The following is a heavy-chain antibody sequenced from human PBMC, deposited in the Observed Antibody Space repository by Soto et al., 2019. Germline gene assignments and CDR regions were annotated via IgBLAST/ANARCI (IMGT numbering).Heavy chain of an antibody. Sequence: ASVKVSCKASGYTFTNYGITWVRQAPGQGLEWMGWISAYNGNTNYAQKLQDRVTMTTDTSTSTAYMELRSLRSDDTAVYYCARDVYCSSTICYVGRRGCDYWGQGTLVTVS. D-gene: IGHD2-2*01. CDR2: ISAYNGNT. V-gene: IGHV1-18*01. CDR3: ARDVYCSSTICYVGRRGCDY. J-gene: IGHJ4*02. CDR1: GYTFTNYG.